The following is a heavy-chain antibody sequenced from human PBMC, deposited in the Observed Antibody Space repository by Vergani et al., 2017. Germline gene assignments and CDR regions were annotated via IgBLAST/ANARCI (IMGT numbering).Heavy chain of an antibody. Sequence: QVQLVQSGSEVKKPGASVKVSCRASGYTFTNYALNWVRQAPGQGLEWMGWINSNSGNPTYAQGFKGRFVFSLDSSVSTSYLQINSLQPEDTAVYYCVRTRSRSXTGGSCYSGWFDPWGQGTLVTVSS. J-gene: IGHJ5*02. CDR2: INSNSGNP. CDR1: GYTFTNYA. D-gene: IGHD2-15*01. V-gene: IGHV7-4-1*02. CDR3: VRTRSRSXTGGSCYSGWFDP.